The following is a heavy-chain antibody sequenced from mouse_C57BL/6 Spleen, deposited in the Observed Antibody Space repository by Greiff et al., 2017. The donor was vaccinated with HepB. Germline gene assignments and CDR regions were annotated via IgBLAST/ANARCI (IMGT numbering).Heavy chain of an antibody. Sequence: EVKLQESGAELVRPGASVKLSCTASGFNIKDYYMHWVKQRPEQGLEWIGRIDPEDGDTEYAPKFQGKATMTADTSSNTAYLQLSSLTSEDTAVYYCTTSYYSNHGDAMDYWGQGTSVTVSS. CDR3: TTSYYSNHGDAMDY. J-gene: IGHJ4*01. CDR2: IDPEDGDT. D-gene: IGHD2-5*01. CDR1: GFNIKDYY. V-gene: IGHV14-1*01.